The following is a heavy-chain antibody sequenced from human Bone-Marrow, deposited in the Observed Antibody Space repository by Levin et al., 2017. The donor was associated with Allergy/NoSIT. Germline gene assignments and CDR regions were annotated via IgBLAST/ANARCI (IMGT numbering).Heavy chain of an antibody. CDR1: GFSLSTSGVG. V-gene: IGHV2-5*02. J-gene: IGHJ4*02. CDR3: AHSQSLRPGLPGYNYGPFDF. Sequence: SGPTLVKPKQTLTLTCTFSGFSLSTSGVGVGWIRQPPGKALEWLALIYWDDDLRYSPSLQSRPTITKDTSKNQVVLTMTNMAPADTGTYFCAHSQSLRPGLPGYNYGPFDFWGQGTLVIVSS. CDR2: IYWDDDL. D-gene: IGHD5-18*01.